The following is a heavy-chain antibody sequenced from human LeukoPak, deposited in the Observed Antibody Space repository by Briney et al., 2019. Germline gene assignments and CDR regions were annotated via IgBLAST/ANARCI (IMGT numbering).Heavy chain of an antibody. D-gene: IGHD3-22*01. CDR2: INPNSGGT. V-gene: IGHV1-2*06. CDR3: ARGDSSGYPYYFDY. CDR1: GYTFTGYY. J-gene: IGHJ4*02. Sequence: GASVKVSCKASGYTFTGYYMHWVRQAPGQGLEWMGRINPNSGGTNYAQKFQGRVTMTRDTSISTAYMELSRLRSDDTAVYYCARGDSSGYPYYFDYWGQGTLVTVSS.